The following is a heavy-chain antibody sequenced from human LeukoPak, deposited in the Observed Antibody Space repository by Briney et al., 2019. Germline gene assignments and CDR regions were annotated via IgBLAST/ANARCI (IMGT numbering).Heavy chain of an antibody. CDR1: GFTFSNAW. D-gene: IGHD3-22*01. CDR3: ARTIYYYESTSYFSDAFDV. CDR2: ISPTSAYI. V-gene: IGHV3-21*01. Sequence: GGSLRLSCAASGFTFSNAWMSWVRQAPGKGLDWVSSISPTSAYIYYQDSVKGRFTISRDDAKNSPYLEMDSLRAEDTAVYYCARTIYYYESTSYFSDAFDVWGQGTMVTVSS. J-gene: IGHJ3*01.